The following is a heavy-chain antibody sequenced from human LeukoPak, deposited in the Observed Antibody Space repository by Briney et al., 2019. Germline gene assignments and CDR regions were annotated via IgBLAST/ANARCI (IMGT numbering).Heavy chain of an antibody. J-gene: IGHJ6*02. CDR3: ARADYGGNPYYYGMGV. V-gene: IGHV3-23*01. D-gene: IGHD4-23*01. CDR1: GFTLTNHG. CDR2: ITGTGGR. Sequence: GGSLRLSCAVSGFTLTNHGVSWVRQAPGKGLEWVSIITGTGGRYYGDSVKGRFILSRDNSKNTVYMRMSSLRDEETAVYYCARADYGGNPYYYGMGVWGQGTTVIVSS.